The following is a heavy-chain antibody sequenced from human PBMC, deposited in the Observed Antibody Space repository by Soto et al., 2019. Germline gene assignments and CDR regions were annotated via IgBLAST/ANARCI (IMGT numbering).Heavy chain of an antibody. CDR2: ISSSSSYI. CDR3: ARSPDFWSGYYYDMDV. CDR1: GFTFSSYS. D-gene: IGHD3-3*01. J-gene: IGHJ6*02. Sequence: QRLSCAASGFTFSSYSMNWVRQAPGKGLEWVSSISSSSSYIYYADSVKGRFTISRDNAKNSLYLQMNSLRAEDTAVYYCARSPDFWSGYYYDMDVWGQGTTVTVSS. V-gene: IGHV3-21*01.